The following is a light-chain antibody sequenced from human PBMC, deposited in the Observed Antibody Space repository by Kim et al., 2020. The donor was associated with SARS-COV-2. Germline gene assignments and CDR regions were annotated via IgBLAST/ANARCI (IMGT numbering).Light chain of an antibody. J-gene: IGKJ1*01. Sequence: DIQMTQSPSTLSASVGDRVTITCRASQSIITWLAWYQQKPGKAPKLLIYKASTLESGVPSRFSGTGSGTEFTLTITSLQPDDFATHYCQQYHRYSTFGQGTKVDIK. V-gene: IGKV1-5*03. CDR3: QQYHRYST. CDR1: QSIITW. CDR2: KAS.